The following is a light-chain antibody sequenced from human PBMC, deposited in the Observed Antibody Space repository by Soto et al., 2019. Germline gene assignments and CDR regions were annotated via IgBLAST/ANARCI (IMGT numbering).Light chain of an antibody. J-gene: IGKJ5*01. V-gene: IGKV3-20*01. CDR2: GTS. Sequence: EIVMTQSPATLSVSPGERATLSCRASQSVGSNLVWYQQKPGQAPRLLIYGTSSRATGIPDRFSGSGSGTDFTLTISRLEPEDFAVYYCQQYGNSPITFGQGTRLEIK. CDR1: QSVGSN. CDR3: QQYGNSPIT.